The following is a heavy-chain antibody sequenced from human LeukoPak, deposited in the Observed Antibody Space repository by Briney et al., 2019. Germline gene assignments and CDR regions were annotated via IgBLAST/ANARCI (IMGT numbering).Heavy chain of an antibody. Sequence: SETLSLTCTVSGGSISSSSYYWGWIRQPPGKGLEWIGSAYYSGSTYHNPSLKSRVTISLDTPKNQFSLRLSSVTAADTAVYYCARDSRHPYYYGLDVWGQGTTVTVSS. CDR2: AYYSGST. V-gene: IGHV4-39*07. J-gene: IGHJ6*02. CDR3: ARDSRHPYYYGLDV. CDR1: GGSISSSSYY.